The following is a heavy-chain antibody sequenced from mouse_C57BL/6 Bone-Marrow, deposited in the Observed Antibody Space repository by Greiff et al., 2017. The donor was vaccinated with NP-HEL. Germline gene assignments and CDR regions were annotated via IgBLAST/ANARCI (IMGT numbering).Heavy chain of an antibody. CDR3: TSQFITTAQDY. V-gene: IGHV1-15*01. D-gene: IGHD1-1*01. Sequence: VQLQQSGAELVRPGASVTLSCKASGYTFTDYEMHWVKQTPVHGLEWIGAIDPETGGTAYNQKFKGKAILTADKSSSTAYMELRSLTSEDSAVYYCTSQFITTAQDYWGQGTSVTVSS. CDR1: GYTFTDYE. CDR2: IDPETGGT. J-gene: IGHJ4*01.